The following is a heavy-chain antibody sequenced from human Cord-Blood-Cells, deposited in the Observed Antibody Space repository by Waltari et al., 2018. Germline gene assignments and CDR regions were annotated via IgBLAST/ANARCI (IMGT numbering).Heavy chain of an antibody. J-gene: IGHJ2*01. D-gene: IGHD2-2*01. CDR1: GGSISSGGYS. V-gene: IGHV4-30-2*01. CDR3: ARGPGYCSSTSCYWYFDL. CDR2: IYHSGGT. Sequence: QLQLQESGSGLVKPSQTLSLTCAVSGGSISSGGYSWSWIRQPPGKGLEWIGYIYHSGGTYYNPSLKSRVTISVDRSKNQFSLKLSSVTAADTAVYYCARGPGYCSSTSCYWYFDLWGRGTLVTVSS.